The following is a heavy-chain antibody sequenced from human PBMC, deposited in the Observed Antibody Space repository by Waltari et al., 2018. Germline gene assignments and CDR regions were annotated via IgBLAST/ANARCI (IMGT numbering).Heavy chain of an antibody. V-gene: IGHV4-4*07. Sequence: QVQLQESGPGLVKPSETLSLTCTVPGGSISSYYWSWIRQPAGKGLEWIGRIYTSGSTNYNPSLKSRVTMSVDTSKNQFSLKLSSVTAADTAVYYCARDGSVVVAVDAFDIWGQGTMVTVSS. CDR2: IYTSGST. J-gene: IGHJ3*02. D-gene: IGHD3-22*01. CDR3: ARDGSVVVAVDAFDI. CDR1: GGSISSYY.